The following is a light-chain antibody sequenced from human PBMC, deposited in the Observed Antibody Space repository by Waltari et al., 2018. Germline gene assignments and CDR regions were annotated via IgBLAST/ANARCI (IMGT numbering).Light chain of an antibody. V-gene: IGKV3-20*01. CDR1: QSVSSSY. J-gene: IGKJ2*01. CDR2: GAS. Sequence: EFVLTRSPGTLSLSPGERATLSCRASQSVSSSYFAWYQQKPGQAPRLLIYGASSRATGIPDRFSGSGSGTDFTLTISRLEPEDFAVYYCQQYGTSSYTFGQGTKLEIK. CDR3: QQYGTSSYT.